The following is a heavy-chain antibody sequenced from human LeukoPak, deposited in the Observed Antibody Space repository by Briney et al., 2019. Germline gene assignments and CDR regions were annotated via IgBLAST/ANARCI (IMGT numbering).Heavy chain of an antibody. Sequence: GGSLRLSCAASRFTFRSYAIYWVLQAPGKGLEWVSGISGSGGDTYFADSVKGRFTISRDHSKNTVFLQMDSLRAEDTAVYYCAKTTAGNSSGRYPGWPVDYWGQGTLVTVSS. V-gene: IGHV3-23*01. CDR2: ISGSGGDT. CDR1: RFTFRSYA. CDR3: AKTTAGNSSGRYPGWPVDY. J-gene: IGHJ4*02. D-gene: IGHD6-19*01.